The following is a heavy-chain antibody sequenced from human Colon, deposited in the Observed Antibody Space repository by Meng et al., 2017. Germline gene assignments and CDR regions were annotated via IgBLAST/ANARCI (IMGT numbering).Heavy chain of an antibody. D-gene: IGHD2-21*02. Sequence: GGFGGGLVKPWGSLRLSCATPGIIFNNAWMNWVRQAPGKGLEWVGRIKSKIDGGTTDYAAPVKGRFTISRDDSKNTLYLQMNSLKTEDTAVYYCSTGYCGGDCYSSWYFDLWGRGTLVTVSS. CDR1: GIIFNNAW. V-gene: IGHV3-15*01. CDR2: IKSKIDGGTT. J-gene: IGHJ2*01. CDR3: STGYCGGDCYSSWYFDL.